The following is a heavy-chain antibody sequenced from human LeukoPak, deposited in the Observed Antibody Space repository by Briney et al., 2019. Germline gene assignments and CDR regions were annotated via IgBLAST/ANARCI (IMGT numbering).Heavy chain of an antibody. V-gene: IGHV4-59*01. CDR2: IYFTGST. J-gene: IGHJ1*01. CDR1: GGSISSNY. Sequence: PSETLSLTCTVSGGSISSNYWNWIRQPPGKGLVWIGFIYFTGSTIYNPSLKSRVTISVDTSKNQFSLRLTSVTAADTAVYYCARDYSDSSGYSPFQHWGQGTLVAVSS. CDR3: ARDYSDSSGYSPFQH. D-gene: IGHD3-22*01.